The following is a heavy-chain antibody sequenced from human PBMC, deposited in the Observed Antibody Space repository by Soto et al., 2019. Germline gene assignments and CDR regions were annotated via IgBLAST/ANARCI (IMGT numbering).Heavy chain of an antibody. CDR2: ISAYNGNT. CDR1: GYTFTSYG. D-gene: IGHD3-3*01. Sequence: QVQLVQSGAEVKKPGASVKVSCKASGYTFTSYGISWVRQAHGQGLEWMGWISAYNGNTNYAQKLQGRVTMTTDTSTSTAYMELRSLISDDTAVYYCARALIFGVVIIGWFDPWGQGTLVTVSS. CDR3: ARALIFGVVIIGWFDP. J-gene: IGHJ5*02. V-gene: IGHV1-18*01.